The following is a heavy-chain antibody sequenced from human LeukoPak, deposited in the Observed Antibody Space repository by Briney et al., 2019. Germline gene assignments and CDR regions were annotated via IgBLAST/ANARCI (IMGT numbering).Heavy chain of an antibody. Sequence: GRSLRLFCAASGFTFSSYGMHWVPEASGKGLEGVVDISYDGSNKYYADSVKGRFTISRDNSKNTLYLQMNSMRAEDTAVYYCAKDHSYSSGWVDYWGQGTLVTVSS. D-gene: IGHD6-19*01. V-gene: IGHV3-30*18. CDR1: GFTFSSYG. CDR3: AKDHSYSSGWVDY. J-gene: IGHJ4*02. CDR2: ISYDGSNK.